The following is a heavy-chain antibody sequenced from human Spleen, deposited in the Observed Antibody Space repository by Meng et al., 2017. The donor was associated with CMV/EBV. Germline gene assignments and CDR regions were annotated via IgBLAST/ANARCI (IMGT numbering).Heavy chain of an antibody. V-gene: IGHV1-69*05. CDR2: IIPIFGTA. CDR1: GGTFSTYS. J-gene: IGHJ6*02. D-gene: IGHD3-22*01. CDR3: AREYYFDVSGYQHYAMDV. Sequence: SVKVSCMASGGTFSTYSVTWLRPATGQGLEWVGEIIPIFGTAKFAQKLQGRATITTDEFTTTVYMELSRLRSEDTAVYYCAREYYFDVSGYQHYAMDVWGQGTTVTVSS.